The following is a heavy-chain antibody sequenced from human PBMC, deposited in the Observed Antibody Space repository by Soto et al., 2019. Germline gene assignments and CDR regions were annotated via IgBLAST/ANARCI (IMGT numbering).Heavy chain of an antibody. CDR2: ISGDSGRT. J-gene: IGHJ2*01. V-gene: IGHV3-23*01. CDR1: GLTFGNYA. Sequence: EVQLLESGGGLVQPGGSVRLSCAASGLTFGNYAISWVRQAPGKGLEWVSAISGDSGRTYYADSVKGRFTISRDNSKNTLYLQMNTPRAEDTAVYYCAVTPNCGRDCSAASYWYFDIWGRGTLVTVSS. D-gene: IGHD2-21*02. CDR3: AVTPNCGRDCSAASYWYFDI.